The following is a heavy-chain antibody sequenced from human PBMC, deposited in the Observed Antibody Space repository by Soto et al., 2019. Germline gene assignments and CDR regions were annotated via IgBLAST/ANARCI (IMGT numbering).Heavy chain of an antibody. CDR2: ISGNSGDT. V-gene: IGHV1-18*01. Sequence: QVPLVQSGAEVKKPGASVKVSCKASGYSFTSHGISWVRQAPGQGLEWMGWISGNSGDTNYAQKLQGRVTVTTDTSTSTAYNELMSLRSEGTAVYYCASMGQRSNIDYYHDIGVWGKWTRVTVSS. CDR3: ASMGQRSNIDYYHDIGV. J-gene: IGHJ6*03. CDR1: GYSFTSHG. D-gene: IGHD2-15*01.